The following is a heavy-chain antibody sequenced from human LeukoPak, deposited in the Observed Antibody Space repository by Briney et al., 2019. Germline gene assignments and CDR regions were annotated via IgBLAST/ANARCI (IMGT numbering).Heavy chain of an antibody. D-gene: IGHD3-22*01. Sequence: PSETLSLTCTVSGGSISSYYWSWIRQPPGKGLEWIGYIYYSGSTNYNPSLKSRVTISVDTSKNQFSLKLSSVTAADTAVYYCARVVSGFNYMDVWGKGTTVTVSS. V-gene: IGHV4-59*01. CDR2: IYYSGST. CDR1: GGSISSYY. J-gene: IGHJ6*03. CDR3: ARVVSGFNYMDV.